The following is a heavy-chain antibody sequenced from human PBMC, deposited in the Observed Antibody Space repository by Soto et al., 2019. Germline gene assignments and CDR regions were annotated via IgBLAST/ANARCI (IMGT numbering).Heavy chain of an antibody. Sequence: SETLSLTCTVSGGSISSSSYYWGWIRQPPGKGLEWIGSIYYSGSTYYNPSLKSRVTISVDTSKNQFSLKLSSVTAADTAVYYCATRDIAAFDIWGQGTMVTVSS. CDR2: IYYSGST. CDR3: ATRDIAAFDI. CDR1: GGSISSSSYY. D-gene: IGHD5-12*01. J-gene: IGHJ3*02. V-gene: IGHV4-39*01.